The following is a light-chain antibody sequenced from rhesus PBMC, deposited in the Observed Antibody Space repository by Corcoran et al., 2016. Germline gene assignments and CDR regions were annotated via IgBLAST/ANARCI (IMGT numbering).Light chain of an antibody. CDR1: QGISDY. Sequence: DIQMTKSPSSLSASVGDRVTITCRASQGISDYLNWYQQKPGKAPKRLIYAASSLESGVPSRFSGSGSGTDFTLTISSLQPEDFAAYYCLQGYSTPYSFGHGTKVEIK. CDR2: AAS. J-gene: IGKJ2*01. CDR3: LQGYSTPYS. V-gene: IGKV1-36*02.